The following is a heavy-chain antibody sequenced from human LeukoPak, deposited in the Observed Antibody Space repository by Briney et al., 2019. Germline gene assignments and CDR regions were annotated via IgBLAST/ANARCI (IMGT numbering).Heavy chain of an antibody. CDR3: ARNNGMDA. CDR1: GFALSSHW. CDR2: VNRDGSET. J-gene: IGHJ6*02. V-gene: IGHV3-7*03. Sequence: GGSLRLSCAASGFALSSHWMTWVRQVPGRGPEWVANVNRDGSETYYLDSVKGRFTISKDNAKNSLYLQMNSLRAEDTALYHCARNNGMDAWGQGTTVIVSS.